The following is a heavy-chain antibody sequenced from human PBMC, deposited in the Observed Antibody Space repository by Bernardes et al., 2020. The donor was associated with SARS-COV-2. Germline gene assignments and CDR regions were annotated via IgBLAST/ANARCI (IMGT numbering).Heavy chain of an antibody. CDR1: GFTVRSNY. CDR2: FYSGDST. Sequence: GDSLIRSCAASGFTVRSNYMSWVRQAPGKGLECVSFFYSGDSTYYADSVKGRFTISRDNSKNTLYLQLNSLRAEDTAMYCCARALSVGYDYWGQGTLVTVSS. D-gene: IGHD1-26*01. CDR3: ARALSVGYDY. V-gene: IGHV3-66*02. J-gene: IGHJ4*02.